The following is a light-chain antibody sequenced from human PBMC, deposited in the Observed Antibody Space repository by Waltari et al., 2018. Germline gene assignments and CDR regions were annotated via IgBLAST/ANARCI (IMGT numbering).Light chain of an antibody. Sequence: QSILTQPTSVSGAPGQRVTISCTGSSSNIGAGHDVHWYQAFPGTAPKLLIYGNNNRPSGVPGRFSGSKAGSSASLAINGRQAEDEADYDCQSFDSNVRGGVVFGGGTKVTVL. CDR3: QSFDSNVRGGVV. V-gene: IGLV1-40*01. CDR2: GNN. J-gene: IGLJ3*02. CDR1: SSNIGAGHD.